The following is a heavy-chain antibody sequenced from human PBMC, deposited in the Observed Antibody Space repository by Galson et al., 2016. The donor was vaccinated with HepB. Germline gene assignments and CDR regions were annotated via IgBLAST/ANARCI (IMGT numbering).Heavy chain of an antibody. CDR1: GFTFSAYS. Sequence: SLRLSCAASGFTFSAYSMQWVRQAPGKGLEYVSHINTNGGSTFYANSVRGRFTLSRDNSKNTLYLQTGGLTAEDMAVYYCAREGGHNYRYTDYWGQGTLVTVSS. CDR2: INTNGGST. J-gene: IGHJ4*02. V-gene: IGHV3-64*01. D-gene: IGHD3-16*02. CDR3: AREGGHNYRYTDY.